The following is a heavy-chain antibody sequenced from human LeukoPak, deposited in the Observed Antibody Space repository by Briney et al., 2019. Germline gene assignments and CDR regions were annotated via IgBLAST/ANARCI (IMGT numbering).Heavy chain of an antibody. Sequence: GESLKISCKGSGYKFTNYWIGWVRQMPGKGLEWMGNIFPGDSNTRYSPSFQGQVTISADKSISTAHLQWNSLKASDTAMYYCASRNYGGFDIWGQGTMVSVSS. V-gene: IGHV5-51*01. D-gene: IGHD4-17*01. J-gene: IGHJ3*02. CDR3: ASRNYGGFDI. CDR2: IFPGDSNT. CDR1: GYKFTNYW.